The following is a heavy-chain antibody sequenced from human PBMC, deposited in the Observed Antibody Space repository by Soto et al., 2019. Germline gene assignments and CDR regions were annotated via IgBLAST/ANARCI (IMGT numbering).Heavy chain of an antibody. D-gene: IGHD6-19*01. V-gene: IGHV4-4*02. J-gene: IGHJ4*02. CDR1: GGSISSSNW. Sequence: QVQLQESGPGLVKPSGTLSLTCAVSGGSISSSNWWSWVRQPPGKGLEWIGEIYHSGSTNYNPSLTRRVTISVDKSKNQLSPKLRSVTAADTAVYSCARVAVAGTRVDYWGQGTLVTVSS. CDR3: ARVAVAGTRVDY. CDR2: IYHSGST.